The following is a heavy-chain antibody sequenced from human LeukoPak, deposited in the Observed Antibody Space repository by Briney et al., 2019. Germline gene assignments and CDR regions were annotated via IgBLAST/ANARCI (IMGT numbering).Heavy chain of an antibody. D-gene: IGHD3/OR15-3a*01. Sequence: GGSLRLSCAASGFTFSSYSMNWVRQAPGKGLEWVSSISSSSSYIYYADSVKGRFTISRDNAKNSLYLQMNSLRAKDTAVYYCASTAESSYVFSWFAYWGKGTLVTVSS. V-gene: IGHV3-21*01. J-gene: IGHJ4*02. CDR2: ISSSSSYI. CDR3: ASTAESSYVFSWFAY. CDR1: GFTFSSYS.